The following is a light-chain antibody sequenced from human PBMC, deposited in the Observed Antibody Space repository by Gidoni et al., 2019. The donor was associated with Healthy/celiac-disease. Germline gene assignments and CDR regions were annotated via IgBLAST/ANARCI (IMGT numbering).Light chain of an antibody. J-gene: IGKJ3*01. Sequence: DIQMTQSPSSLSASVGDRVTITCRASQSISSYLNWYQQKPGKAPKLLIYAASSLQSGVPSRFSGSGSGTDFTLTISSLQHEDFATYYCQQSYSTPPTFXPXTKVDIK. CDR3: QQSYSTPPT. V-gene: IGKV1-39*01. CDR1: QSISSY. CDR2: AAS.